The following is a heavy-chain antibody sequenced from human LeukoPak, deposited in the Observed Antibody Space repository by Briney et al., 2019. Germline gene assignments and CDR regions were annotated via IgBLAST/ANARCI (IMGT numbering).Heavy chain of an antibody. D-gene: IGHD3-3*01. Sequence: SETLSLTCAVSGGSISSGGYSWSWLRQPPGTGLEWLGYIYHSGSTNYNPSLKSRVTISVDTSKNQFSLKLSSVTAADTAVYYCARSPSMNFWSGYLAYYFDYWGQGTLVTVSS. V-gene: IGHV4-30-2*02. CDR3: ARSPSMNFWSGYLAYYFDY. CDR2: IYHSGST. J-gene: IGHJ4*02. CDR1: GGSISSGGYS.